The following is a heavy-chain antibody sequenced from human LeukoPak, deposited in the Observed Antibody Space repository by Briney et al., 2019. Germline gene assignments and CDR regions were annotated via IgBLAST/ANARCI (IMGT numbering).Heavy chain of an antibody. CDR2: IIPIFGTA. Sequence: ASVKVSCKASGGTFSSYAISWVRQAPGQGLEWMGGIIPIFGTANYAQKFRGRVTITTDESTSTAYMELSSLRSEDTAVYYCARAPDRTTIAPLDYWGQGTLVTVSS. V-gene: IGHV1-69*05. CDR3: ARAPDRTTIAPLDY. D-gene: IGHD1-7*01. CDR1: GGTFSSYA. J-gene: IGHJ4*02.